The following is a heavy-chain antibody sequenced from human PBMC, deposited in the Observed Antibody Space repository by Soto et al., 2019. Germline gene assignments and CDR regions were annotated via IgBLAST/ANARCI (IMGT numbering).Heavy chain of an antibody. D-gene: IGHD3-16*01. V-gene: IGHV3-74*01. CDR3: TRGGFMNAFDM. CDR1: GFTFSNYW. J-gene: IGHJ3*02. Sequence: EVQVVESGGGLVQPGGSLRRSCAASGFTFSNYWRHWVRQAPGKGLVWVSRVNNDGSGTIYAGSVKGRFTIARDNAKNTVYLEMNSLRAEDTALSFCTRGGFMNAFDMWGQGTTGTVSS. CDR2: VNNDGSGT.